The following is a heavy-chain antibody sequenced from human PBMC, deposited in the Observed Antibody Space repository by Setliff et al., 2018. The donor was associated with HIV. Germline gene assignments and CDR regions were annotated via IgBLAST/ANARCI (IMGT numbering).Heavy chain of an antibody. V-gene: IGHV1-18*01. CDR2: ISAYNGNT. CDR3: ARDLAAAGTLGY. J-gene: IGHJ4*02. D-gene: IGHD6-13*01. CDR1: GYTFTSYG. Sequence: ASVKVSCKASGYTFTSYGISWVRQAPGQGLEWMGWISAYNGNTNYAQKLQGRVTMTTDASTSTAYMELRSLRSDDTAVYYCARDLAAAGTLGYWGQGTLVTVSS.